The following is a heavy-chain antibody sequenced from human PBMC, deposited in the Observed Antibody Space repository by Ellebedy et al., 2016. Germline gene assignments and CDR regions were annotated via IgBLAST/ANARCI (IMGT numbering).Heavy chain of an antibody. CDR2: ITHSGST. CDR1: GGSFSGYY. Sequence: SETLSLTXAVYGGSFSGYYWSWIRQPPGKGLEWIGEITHSGSTNYSPSLKSRLTISVDTSKNQFSLKLSSVTAADTAVYYCARGGRFEANWFDPWGQGTLVTVSS. D-gene: IGHD3-10*01. V-gene: IGHV4-34*01. CDR3: ARGGRFEANWFDP. J-gene: IGHJ5*02.